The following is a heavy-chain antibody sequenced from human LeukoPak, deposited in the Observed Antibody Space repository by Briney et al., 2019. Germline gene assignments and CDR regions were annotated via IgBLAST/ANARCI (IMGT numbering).Heavy chain of an antibody. CDR3: AKVSMVRGVAATPFDY. V-gene: IGHV3-11*01. CDR2: ISSSGSTI. Sequence: PGGSLRLSCAASGFTFSDYYMSWIRQAPGKGLEWVSYISSSGSTIYYADSVKGRFTISRDNAKNSLYLQMNSLRAEDTAVYYCAKVSMVRGVAATPFDYWGQGTLVTVSS. D-gene: IGHD3-10*01. J-gene: IGHJ4*02. CDR1: GFTFSDYY.